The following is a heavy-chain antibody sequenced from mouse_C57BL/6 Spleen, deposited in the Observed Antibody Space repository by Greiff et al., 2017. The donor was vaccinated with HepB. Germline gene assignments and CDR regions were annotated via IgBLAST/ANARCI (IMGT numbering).Heavy chain of an antibody. D-gene: IGHD1-1*01. CDR3: ARGGSSFYYFDY. V-gene: IGHV1-52*01. CDR2: IDPSDSET. J-gene: IGHJ2*01. CDR1: GYTFTSYW. Sequence: QVQLKQPGAELVRPGSSVKLSCKASGYTFTSYWMHWVKQRPIQGLEWIGNIDPSDSETHYNQKFKDKATLTVDKSSSTAYMQLSSLTSEDSAVYYCARGGSSFYYFDYWGQGTTLTVSS.